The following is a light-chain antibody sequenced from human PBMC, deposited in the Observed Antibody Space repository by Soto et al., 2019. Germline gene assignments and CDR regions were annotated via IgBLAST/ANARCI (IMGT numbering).Light chain of an antibody. CDR3: QSYDSSTVV. CDR1: SGSIASNY. J-gene: IGLJ2*01. Sequence: NLMLTQPHSVSESPGKTVTISCTRSSGSIASNYVQWYQQRPGSAPTTVIYEDNQRPSAVPDRFSGSTDGSSNSASLTISGLQTEDEADYYCQSYDSSTVVFGGGTKLTVL. V-gene: IGLV6-57*04. CDR2: EDN.